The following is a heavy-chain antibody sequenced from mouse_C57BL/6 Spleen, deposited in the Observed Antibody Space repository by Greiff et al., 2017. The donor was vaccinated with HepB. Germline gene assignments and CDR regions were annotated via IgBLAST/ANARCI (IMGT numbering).Heavy chain of an antibody. Sequence: QVQLQQSGPGLVQPSQSLSITCTVSGFSLTSYGVHWVRQSPGKGLEWLGVIWSGGSTDYNAAVISRLSISKDNSKSQGFLKMNSLQADDTAIYYCARKGAGPLDYWGQGTTLTFSS. D-gene: IGHD3-3*01. V-gene: IGHV2-2*01. CDR3: ARKGAGPLDY. CDR1: GFSLTSYG. CDR2: IWSGGST. J-gene: IGHJ2*01.